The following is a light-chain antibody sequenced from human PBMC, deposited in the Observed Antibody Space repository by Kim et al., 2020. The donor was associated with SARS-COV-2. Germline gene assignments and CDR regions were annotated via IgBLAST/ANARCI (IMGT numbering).Light chain of an antibody. CDR3: NSRDTSGNVT. J-gene: IGLJ2*01. V-gene: IGLV3-19*01. Sequence: SSELTQDPSVSVALGQTVRITCQGDSLRSYYASWYQQKTGQAPILVMYGYTNRPSGIPDRFSGSSSGNTASLTITGAQAEDEAAYYCNSRDTSGNVTFGGGTQLTVL. CDR1: SLRSYY. CDR2: GYT.